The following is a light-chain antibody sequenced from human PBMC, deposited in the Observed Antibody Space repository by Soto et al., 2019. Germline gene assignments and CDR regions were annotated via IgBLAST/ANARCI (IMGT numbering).Light chain of an antibody. J-gene: IGKJ2*01. CDR3: QQYSTSSPYT. CDR1: QYISTW. Sequence: DIQMTQSPSTLSASVGDRVTITCRASQYISTWLAWYQQKPGEAPKLLIYMASSLQSGVPSRFSGTGSGTEFTLTISSLQPDDFATYYCQQYSTSSPYTFGQGTKLEIK. CDR2: MAS. V-gene: IGKV1-5*03.